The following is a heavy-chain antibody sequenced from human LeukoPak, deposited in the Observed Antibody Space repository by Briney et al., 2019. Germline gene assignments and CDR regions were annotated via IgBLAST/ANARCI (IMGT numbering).Heavy chain of an antibody. CDR2: ISAYNGNT. CDR3: ARDLASRVFDY. J-gene: IGHJ4*02. V-gene: IGHV1-18*01. CDR1: GGAFSSYA. Sequence: ASVKVSCKASGGAFSSYAISWVRQAPGQGLEWMGWISAYNGNTNYAQKFQGRVTMTTDTSTSTAYMELRSLRSDDTAVYYCARDLASRVFDYWGQGTLVTVSS.